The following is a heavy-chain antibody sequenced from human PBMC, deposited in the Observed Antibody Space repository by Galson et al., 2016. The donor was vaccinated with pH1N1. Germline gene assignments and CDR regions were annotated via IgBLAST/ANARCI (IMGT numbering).Heavy chain of an antibody. D-gene: IGHD2/OR15-2a*01. CDR1: GGSISSGDYY. CDR3: ARENIVLGEGWEYGLDV. Sequence: SETLSLTCTVSGGSISSGDYYWSWIRQPPGKGLEWIGRIFSSGSTTYNPSLKSRVTMSVDTSKNQFSLKLNSVTAADTAVYYCARENIVLGEGWEYGLDVWGQGTTVTVSS. V-gene: IGHV4-61*08. J-gene: IGHJ6*02. CDR2: IFSSGST.